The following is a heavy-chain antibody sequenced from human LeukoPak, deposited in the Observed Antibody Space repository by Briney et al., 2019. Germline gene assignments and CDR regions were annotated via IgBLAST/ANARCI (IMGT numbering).Heavy chain of an antibody. Sequence: SEALSLTCTVSGYSISSGYYWGWIRQPPGKGLEWIGSIYHSGSTYYNPSLKSRVTISVDTSKNQFSLKLSSVTAADTAVYYCARGPHHTMIVVSWFDPWGQGTLVTVSS. CDR2: IYHSGST. CDR1: GYSISSGYY. V-gene: IGHV4-38-2*02. D-gene: IGHD3-22*01. J-gene: IGHJ5*02. CDR3: ARGPHHTMIVVSWFDP.